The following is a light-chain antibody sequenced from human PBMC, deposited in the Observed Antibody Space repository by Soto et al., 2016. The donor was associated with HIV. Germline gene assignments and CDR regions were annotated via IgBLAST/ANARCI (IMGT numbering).Light chain of an antibody. Sequence: SYELIQPPSVSVAPGKTASITCGGNNIGSKSVQWYQQKPGQAPVLVVYDNSDRPSGIPERFSGSNSGDTAALTITRVEAGDEADYYCQVWDIRSGHLRVFGGGTKVTV. CDR1: NIGSKS. V-gene: IGLV3-21*03. CDR2: DNS. CDR3: QVWDIRSGHLRV. J-gene: IGLJ3*02.